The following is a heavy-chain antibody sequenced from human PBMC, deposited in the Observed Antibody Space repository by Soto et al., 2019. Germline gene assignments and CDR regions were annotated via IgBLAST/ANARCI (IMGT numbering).Heavy chain of an antibody. CDR3: ARGIAMIVVVEGDAPDKYYLDF. Sequence: SEPLSHTCTVYDGNFRGYCGTWIRKNPGKGLEWIGEINHSGKTNYNPSLKSRVTISVDTSKNQFSLKLNSVTAADTAIYYCARGIAMIVVVEGDAPDKYYLDFWVQGTLVTVFS. J-gene: IGHJ4*02. CDR1: DGNFRGYC. CDR2: INHSGKT. V-gene: IGHV4-34*01. D-gene: IGHD3-22*01.